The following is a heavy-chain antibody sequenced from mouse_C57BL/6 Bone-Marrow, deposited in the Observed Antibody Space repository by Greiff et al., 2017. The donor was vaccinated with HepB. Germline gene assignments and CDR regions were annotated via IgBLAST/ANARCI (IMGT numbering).Heavy chain of an antibody. V-gene: IGHV1-64*01. J-gene: IGHJ2*01. CDR3: ARGGVYPFYFDY. Sequence: QVQLQQPGAELVKPGASVKLSCKASGYTFTSYWMHWVKQRPGQGLEWIGMIHPNIGSTNYNEKFKSKATLTVDKSSSTAYMQLSSLTSEDSAVYYCARGGVYPFYFDYWGQGTTLTVSS. CDR2: IHPNIGST. CDR1: GYTFTSYW. D-gene: IGHD1-3*01.